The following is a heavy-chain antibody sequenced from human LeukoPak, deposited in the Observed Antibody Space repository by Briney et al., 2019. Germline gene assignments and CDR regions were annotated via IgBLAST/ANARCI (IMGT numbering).Heavy chain of an antibody. CDR2: INHSGST. CDR3: AREGEAGGAAAGTNAFDI. V-gene: IGHV4-34*01. Sequence: SETLSLTCAVYGGSFSGYYWSWIRQPPGKGLEWIGEINHSGSTNYNPSLKSRVTISVDKSKNQFSLKLSSVTAADTAVYYCAREGEAGGAAAGTNAFDIWGQGTMVTVSS. J-gene: IGHJ3*02. D-gene: IGHD6-13*01. CDR1: GGSFSGYY.